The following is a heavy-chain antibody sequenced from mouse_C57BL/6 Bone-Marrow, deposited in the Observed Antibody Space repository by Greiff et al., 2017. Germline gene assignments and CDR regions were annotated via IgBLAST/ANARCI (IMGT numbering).Heavy chain of an antibody. V-gene: IGHV1-78*01. Sequence: VKVVESDAELVKPGASVKISCKVSGYTFTDHTIHWMKQRPEQGLEWIGYIYPRDGSTKYNEKFKGKATLTADKSSSTAYMQLNSLTSEDSAVYFCARLRGLYYYGTWYFDVWGTGTTVTVSS. J-gene: IGHJ1*03. CDR2: IYPRDGST. CDR1: GYTFTDHT. CDR3: ARLRGLYYYGTWYFDV. D-gene: IGHD1-1*01.